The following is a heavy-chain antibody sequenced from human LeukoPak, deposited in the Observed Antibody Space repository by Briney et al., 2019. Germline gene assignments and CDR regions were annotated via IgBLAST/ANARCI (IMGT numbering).Heavy chain of an antibody. CDR2: IRYDGSNK. Sequence: GGSLRLSCAASGFTFSSYSMNWVRQAPGKGLEWVAFIRYDGSNKYYADSVKGRFTISRDNSKNTLYLQMNSLRAEDTAVYYCAKDPKLWFGESLIDYWGQGTLVTVSS. J-gene: IGHJ4*02. CDR3: AKDPKLWFGESLIDY. V-gene: IGHV3-30*02. D-gene: IGHD3-10*01. CDR1: GFTFSSYS.